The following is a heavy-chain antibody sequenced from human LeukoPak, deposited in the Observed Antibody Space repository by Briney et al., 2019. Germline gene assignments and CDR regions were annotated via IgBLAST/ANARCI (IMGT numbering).Heavy chain of an antibody. CDR3: GMGSVARDYYGMDV. V-gene: IGHV1-18*01. D-gene: IGHD3-10*01. Sequence: ASVKVSCKASGYTFTSYGISWVRQAPGQGLEWMGWISAYNGNTNYAQKFQGRVTMTRDTSTSTVYMELSSLRSEDTAVYYCGMGSVARDYYGMDVWGQGTTVTVSS. CDR1: GYTFTSYG. J-gene: IGHJ6*02. CDR2: ISAYNGNT.